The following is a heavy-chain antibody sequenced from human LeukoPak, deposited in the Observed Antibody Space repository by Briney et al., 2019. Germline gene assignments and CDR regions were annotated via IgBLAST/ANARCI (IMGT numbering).Heavy chain of an antibody. V-gene: IGHV4-59*08. CDR3: ARRTYFDL. CDR1: GGSISNYY. J-gene: IGHJ2*01. CDR2: IYYSGST. Sequence: LETLFLTCTVSGGSISNYYWSWVRQPPGKGLEWIGYIYYSGSTTYNPSLKSRVTISVDTSKNQFSLKLNAVTAADTAVYYCARRTYFDLWGRGTLVTVSS.